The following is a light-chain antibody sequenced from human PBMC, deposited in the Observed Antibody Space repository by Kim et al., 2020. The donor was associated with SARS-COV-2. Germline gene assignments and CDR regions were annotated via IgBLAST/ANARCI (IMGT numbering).Light chain of an antibody. CDR1: QTVTRNY. CDR3: QYYASPPNT. J-gene: IGKJ4*01. CDR2: DAS. V-gene: IGKV3-20*01. Sequence: EIVLTQSPGTLSLSPGERATLSCRAGQTVTRNYLAWYQQKPGQAPRLLIFDASTRATGVPDRFSGSGSGTDFTLTISRLEPEDFAVYYCQYYASPPNTFGGGTKVDIK.